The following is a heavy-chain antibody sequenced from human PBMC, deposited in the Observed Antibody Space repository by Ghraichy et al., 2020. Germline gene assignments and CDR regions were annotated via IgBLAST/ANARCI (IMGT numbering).Heavy chain of an antibody. J-gene: IGHJ4*02. CDR3: AGGIAVAVTPKYYFDY. CDR2: INHSGST. D-gene: IGHD6-19*01. V-gene: IGHV4-34*01. CDR1: GGSFSGYY. Sequence: ESLNISCAVYGGSFSGYYWSWIRQPPGKGLEWIGEINHSGSTNYNPSLKSRVTISVDTSKNQFSLKLSSVTAADTAVYYCAGGIAVAVTPKYYFDYWGQGTLVTVSS.